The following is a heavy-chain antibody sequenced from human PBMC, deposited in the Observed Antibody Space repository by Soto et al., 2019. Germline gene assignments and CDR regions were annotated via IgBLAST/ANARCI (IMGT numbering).Heavy chain of an antibody. V-gene: IGHV4-39*01. D-gene: IGHD2-2*01. CDR2: IYYSGST. J-gene: IGHJ4*02. CDR3: ARHEVVLVPAATAESVVDY. Sequence: QLQLQESGPGLVKPSETLSLTCTVSGGSISSSSYYWGWIRQPPGKGLEWIGSIYYSGSTYYNPSLKSRVTISVDTSKNQFSLKLSSVTAADTAVYYCARHEVVLVPAATAESVVDYWGQGTLVTVSS. CDR1: GGSISSSSYY.